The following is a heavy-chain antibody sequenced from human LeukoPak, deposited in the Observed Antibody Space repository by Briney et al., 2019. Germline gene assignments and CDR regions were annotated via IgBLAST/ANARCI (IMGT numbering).Heavy chain of an antibody. J-gene: IGHJ4*02. D-gene: IGHD3-10*01. CDR2: ISSGSSYI. CDR3: ARLTGNYGDY. Sequence: GGSLRLSCAASGFTFSSYSMNWVRQAPGKGLEWVSSISSGSSYIYYADSVKGRFTISRENAKNSLYLQMDSLGTEDTAVYYCARLTGNYGDYWGQGTLVTVSS. CDR1: GFTFSSYS. V-gene: IGHV3-21*01.